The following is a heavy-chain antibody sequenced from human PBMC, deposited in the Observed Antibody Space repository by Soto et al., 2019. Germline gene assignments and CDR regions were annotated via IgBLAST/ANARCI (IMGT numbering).Heavy chain of an antibody. CDR2: TYYRSRFFS. J-gene: IGHJ5*02. CDR1: GDSVSSYSAA. Sequence: SQTLSLTCAISGDSVSSYSAAWNWIRQSPSGGLEWLGRTYYRSRFFSDYAESVKSRIIINPDTSKNQFSLQLKSVTPEDTAVYYCVRDRYSSSGWFDPWGQGSPVTVSS. V-gene: IGHV6-1*01. D-gene: IGHD3-10*01. CDR3: VRDRYSSSGWFDP.